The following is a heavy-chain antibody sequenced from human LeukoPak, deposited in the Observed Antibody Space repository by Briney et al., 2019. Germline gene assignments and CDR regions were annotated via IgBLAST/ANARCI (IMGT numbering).Heavy chain of an antibody. J-gene: IGHJ2*01. D-gene: IGHD6-13*01. V-gene: IGHV4-59*01. CDR2: IYYSGST. CDR1: GGSISIYY. CDR3: AREKQQLVPLRYFDL. Sequence: SETLSLTCTVSGGSISIYYWSWIRQPPGKGLEWIGYIYYSGSTNYNPSLKSRVTISVDTSKNQFSLKLSSVTAADTAVYYCAREKQQLVPLRYFDLWGRGTLVTVSS.